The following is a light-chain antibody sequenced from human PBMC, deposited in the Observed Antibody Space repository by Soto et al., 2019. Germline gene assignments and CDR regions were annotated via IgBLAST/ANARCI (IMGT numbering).Light chain of an antibody. Sequence: SVRTQPASGSGSPGRSITISCTGTSSDVGAYNYVSWYQHHPGEAPRLMFYEVNYRPSGVSNRFSASKSVNTASWPISGRTAAQEGDYYSTSYSSISTSFYLFGTGTKVTVL. CDR3: TSYSSISTSFYL. V-gene: IGLV2-14*01. J-gene: IGLJ1*01. CDR2: EVN. CDR1: SSDVGAYNY.